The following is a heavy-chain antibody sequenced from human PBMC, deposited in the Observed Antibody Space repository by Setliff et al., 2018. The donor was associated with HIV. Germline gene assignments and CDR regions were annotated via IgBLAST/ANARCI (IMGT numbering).Heavy chain of an antibody. CDR2: IFGSGTT. V-gene: IGHV4-4*07. J-gene: IGHJ5*02. Sequence: SETPSLTCSVSTDSISNFHWSWMRQPAGKGLEWIGRIFGSGTTHYNPSLKSRVTMSIDTSKNQFSLKLNSVTAADTAVYFCARDRSKYGTGSSAYNWFDPWGLGTLVTVSS. D-gene: IGHD3-16*01. CDR3: ARDRSKYGTGSSAYNWFDP. CDR1: TDSISNFH.